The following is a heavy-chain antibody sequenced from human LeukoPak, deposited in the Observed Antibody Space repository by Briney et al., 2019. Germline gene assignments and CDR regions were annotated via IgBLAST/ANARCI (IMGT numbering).Heavy chain of an antibody. CDR3: AKGDGATGTAPFDY. Sequence: GGSLRLSCAASRFIFSSYGMHWVRQAPGKGLEWVAVIRYDGSNKYYADSVKGRFTISRDNSMDTLYLQVNSLRAEDTAVYYCAKGDGATGTAPFDYWGQGTLVTVSS. CDR1: RFIFSSYG. D-gene: IGHD1-1*01. V-gene: IGHV3-30*02. CDR2: IRYDGSNK. J-gene: IGHJ4*02.